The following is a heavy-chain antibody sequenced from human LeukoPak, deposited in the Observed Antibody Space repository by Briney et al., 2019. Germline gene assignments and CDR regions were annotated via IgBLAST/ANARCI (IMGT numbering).Heavy chain of an antibody. J-gene: IGHJ3*02. Sequence: PSETLSLTCTVSGGSISSYYWSWIRQPPGKGLEWIGYIYYSGNTNYNPSLKSRVAISVDTSENQFSLRLSSVTAADTAVYYCARVKYYYDSSDQAAFDIWGQGIMVTVSS. D-gene: IGHD3-22*01. CDR1: GGSISSYY. CDR3: ARVKYYYDSSDQAAFDI. V-gene: IGHV4-59*01. CDR2: IYYSGNT.